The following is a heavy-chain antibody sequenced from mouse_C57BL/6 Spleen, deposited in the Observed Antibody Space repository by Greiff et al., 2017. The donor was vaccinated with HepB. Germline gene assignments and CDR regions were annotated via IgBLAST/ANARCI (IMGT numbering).Heavy chain of an antibody. CDR3: ARQVPDYYAMDY. V-gene: IGHV1-55*01. CDR1: GYTFTSYW. J-gene: IGHJ4*01. Sequence: QVHVKQPGAELVKPGASVKMSCKASGYTFTSYWITWVKQRPGQGLEWIGDIYPGSGSTNYNEKFKSKATLTVDTSSSTAYMQLSSLTSEDSAVYYCARQVPDYYAMDYWGQGTSVTVSS. D-gene: IGHD5-1*01. CDR2: IYPGSGST.